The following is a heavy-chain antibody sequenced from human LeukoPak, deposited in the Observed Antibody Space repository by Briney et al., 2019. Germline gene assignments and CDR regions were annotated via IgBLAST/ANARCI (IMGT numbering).Heavy chain of an antibody. V-gene: IGHV4-59*08. CDR2: IYYSGNT. CDR1: GGSITGDH. CDR3: ARRNDFGI. J-gene: IGHJ3*02. Sequence: SETLSLTCTVSGGSITGDHWNWIRQPPGKGLEWIGYIYYSGNTNYNPSLKSRVTISVDTSKNQFSLKLNSVTAADTAVYYCARRNDFGIWGQGTMVTVSS.